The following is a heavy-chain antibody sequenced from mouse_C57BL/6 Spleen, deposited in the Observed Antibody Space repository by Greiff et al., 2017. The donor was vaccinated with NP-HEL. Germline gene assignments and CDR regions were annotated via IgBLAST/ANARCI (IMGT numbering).Heavy chain of an antibody. Sequence: VKLMESGAELVRPGASVTLSCKASGYTFTDYEMHWVKQTPVHGLEWIGAIDPETGGTAYNQKFKGKAILTADKSSSTAYMELRSLTSEDSAVYYCTRGWLLPYWYFDVWGTGTTVTVSS. J-gene: IGHJ1*03. CDR3: TRGWLLPYWYFDV. D-gene: IGHD2-3*01. CDR2: IDPETGGT. V-gene: IGHV1-15*01. CDR1: GYTFTDYE.